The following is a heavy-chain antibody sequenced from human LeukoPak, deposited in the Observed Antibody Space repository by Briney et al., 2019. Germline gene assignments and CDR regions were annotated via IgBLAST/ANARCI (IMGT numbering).Heavy chain of an antibody. CDR2: ISSSGSTI. CDR3: ARDRAQYCSSTSCQDWFDP. V-gene: IGHV3-11*01. Sequence: GGSLRLSCAASGFTFSDYYMSWLRQAPGKGLEWVSYISSSGSTIYYADSVKGRFTISRDNAKNSLYLQMNSLRADDTAVYYCARDRAQYCSSTSCQDWFDPWGQGTLVTVSS. D-gene: IGHD2-2*01. J-gene: IGHJ5*02. CDR1: GFTFSDYY.